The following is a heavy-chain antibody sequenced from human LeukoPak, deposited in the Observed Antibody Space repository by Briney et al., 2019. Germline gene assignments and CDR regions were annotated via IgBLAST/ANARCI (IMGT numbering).Heavy chain of an antibody. CDR3: ARARVLNWFDP. CDR1: GGTFSSCA. J-gene: IGHJ5*02. CDR2: ISAYNGNT. D-gene: IGHD6-6*01. V-gene: IGHV1-18*01. Sequence: ALVKVSCKASGGTFSSCAISWVRQAPGQGLEWMGWISAYNGNTNYAQKLQGRVTMTTDTSTSTAYMELRSLRSDDTAVYYCARARVLNWFDPWGQGTLVTVSS.